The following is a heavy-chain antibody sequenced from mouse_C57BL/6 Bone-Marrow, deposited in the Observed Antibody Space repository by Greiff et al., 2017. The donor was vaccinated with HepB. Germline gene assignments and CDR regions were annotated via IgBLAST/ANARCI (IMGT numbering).Heavy chain of an antibody. V-gene: IGHV1-55*01. CDR2: IYPGSGST. Sequence: QVQLQQPGAELVKPGASVKMSCKASGYTFTSYWITWVKQRPGQGLEWIGDIYPGSGSTNYNEKFKSKATLTVDTSSSTAYMQLSSLTSEDSAVYYCARGEMVTTGFAYWGQGTTLTVSS. D-gene: IGHD2-2*01. J-gene: IGHJ2*01. CDR1: GYTFTSYW. CDR3: ARGEMVTTGFAY.